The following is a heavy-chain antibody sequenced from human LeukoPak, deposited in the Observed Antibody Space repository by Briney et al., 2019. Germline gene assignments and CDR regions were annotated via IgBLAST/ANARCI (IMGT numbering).Heavy chain of an antibody. CDR3: ARDSPDYYDSSPLFDY. D-gene: IGHD3-22*01. V-gene: IGHV1-69*06. CDR1: GGTLNSYV. CDR2: IIPISGTT. J-gene: IGHJ4*02. Sequence: SVKVSCKASGGTLNSYVISWVRQAPGQGLEWMGGIIPISGTTNYAQKFQGRVTITADKSTSTAYMELRSLRSDDTAVYYCARDSPDYYDSSPLFDYWGQGTLVTVSS.